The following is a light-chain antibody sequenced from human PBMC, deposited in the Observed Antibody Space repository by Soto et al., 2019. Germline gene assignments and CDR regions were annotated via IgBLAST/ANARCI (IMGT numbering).Light chain of an antibody. CDR3: QQRSNGPPVT. J-gene: IGKJ4*01. CDR2: DAS. Sequence: EIVLTQSPATLSLSPGERATLSCRASQSVSSYLAWYQQKPGQAPRLLIYDASNMATGIPARFSGSGSGTDFTLTLSSLEPEDFAVYYCQQRSNGPPVTFGGGTKVDIK. CDR1: QSVSSY. V-gene: IGKV3-11*01.